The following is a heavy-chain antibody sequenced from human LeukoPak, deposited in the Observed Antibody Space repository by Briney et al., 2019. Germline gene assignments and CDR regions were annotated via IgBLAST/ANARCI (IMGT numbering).Heavy chain of an antibody. Sequence: SVKVSCKASGGTFSSYAISRVRQAPGQGLEWMGGIIPIFGTANYAQKFQGRVTITADESKSTAYMELSSLRSEDTAVYYCAISPPIRGYYYYYYMDVWGKGTTVTVSS. D-gene: IGHD3-10*01. CDR3: AISPPIRGYYYYYYMDV. CDR2: IIPIFGTA. V-gene: IGHV1-69*13. CDR1: GGTFSSYA. J-gene: IGHJ6*03.